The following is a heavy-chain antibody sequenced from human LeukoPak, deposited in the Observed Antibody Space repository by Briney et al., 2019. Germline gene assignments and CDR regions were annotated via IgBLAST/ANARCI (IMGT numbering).Heavy chain of an antibody. CDR1: GFTFSSYV. J-gene: IGHJ3*02. D-gene: IGHD3-22*01. CDR2: ASYDASKR. V-gene: IGHV3-30-3*01. Sequence: PGRSLRLSCAASGFTFSSYVMHWVRQAPGKGLEWVAVASYDASKRYYADSVKGRFTISRGNSKNRLYLQMNSLRADDTAVYYCARGSSYYVNDAFDMWGRGTMVTVSS. CDR3: ARGSSYYVNDAFDM.